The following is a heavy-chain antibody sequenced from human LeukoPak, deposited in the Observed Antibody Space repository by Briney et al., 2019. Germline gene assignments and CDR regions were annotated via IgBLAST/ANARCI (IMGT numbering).Heavy chain of an antibody. V-gene: IGHV3-23*01. D-gene: IGHD6-19*01. CDR1: GFTFGSYD. CDR2: IRPSGDNT. CDR3: ARVAGWHWFDP. Sequence: HTGGSLRLSCAASGFTFGSYDMTWVRQAPGRGLEWVSSIRPSGDNTYYGDSVKGRFTISRDNSKNTVYLQMNNMRVDDTAVYYCARVAGWHWFDPWGQGTLVTVSS. J-gene: IGHJ5*02.